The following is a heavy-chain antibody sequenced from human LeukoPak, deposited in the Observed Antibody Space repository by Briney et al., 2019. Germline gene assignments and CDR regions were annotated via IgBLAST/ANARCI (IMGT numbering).Heavy chain of an antibody. CDR1: GYTFTSYG. D-gene: IGHD3-3*01. Sequence: ASVKVSCKASGYTFTSYGISWVRQAPGQGLEWMGGIIPIFGTANYAQKFQGRVTITTDESTSTAYMELSSLRSEDTAVYYCAREGAYYDFWVWGQGTLVTVSS. CDR3: AREGAYYDFWV. CDR2: IIPIFGTA. V-gene: IGHV1-69*05. J-gene: IGHJ4*02.